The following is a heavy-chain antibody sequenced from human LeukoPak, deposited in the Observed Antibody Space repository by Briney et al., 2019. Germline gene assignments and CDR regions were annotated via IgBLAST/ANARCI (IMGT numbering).Heavy chain of an antibody. CDR3: ARRTYYAPTYAMDV. D-gene: IGHD3-16*01. V-gene: IGHV4-4*07. J-gene: IGHJ6*02. CDR1: GGSISNYF. Sequence: PSETLSLTCSVSGGSISNYFWSWVRQPAGKGLEWIGRIYPSGSSNYNPSLKSRVSMSADTSKNQFSLKLSSVTAADTAVYHCARRTYYAPTYAMDVWGQGTTVTVSS. CDR2: IYPSGSS.